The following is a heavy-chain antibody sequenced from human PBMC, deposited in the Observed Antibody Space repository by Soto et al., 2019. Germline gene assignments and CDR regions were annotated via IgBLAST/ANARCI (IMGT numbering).Heavy chain of an antibody. Sequence: QVQLVQSGAEVKKPGASVNVSCNASGYTFTVYYMHWVRQAPGQGLEGMGWINPKSGGTMYPQKFQGRVTMTWDTSISTAYMALTRLRSDDTAVYYCARDLAKGGGSAGFDYWGQGTLVTVSS. CDR3: ARDLAKGGGSAGFDY. D-gene: IGHD1-26*01. CDR2: INPKSGGT. V-gene: IGHV1-2*02. CDR1: GYTFTVYY. J-gene: IGHJ4*02.